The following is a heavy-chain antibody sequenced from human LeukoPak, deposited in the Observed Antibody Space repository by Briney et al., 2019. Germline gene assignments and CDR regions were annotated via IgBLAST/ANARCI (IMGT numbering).Heavy chain of an antibody. CDR3: ASIVYSGYDSNDY. D-gene: IGHD5-12*01. J-gene: IGHJ4*02. Sequence: GGSLRLSCAASGFTFSSYSMNWVRQAPGKGLEWVSSISSRSSYIYYADSVKGRFTISRDNAKNSLYLQMNSLRAEDTAVYYCASIVYSGYDSNDYWGQGTLVTVSS. CDR1: GFTFSSYS. CDR2: ISSRSSYI. V-gene: IGHV3-21*01.